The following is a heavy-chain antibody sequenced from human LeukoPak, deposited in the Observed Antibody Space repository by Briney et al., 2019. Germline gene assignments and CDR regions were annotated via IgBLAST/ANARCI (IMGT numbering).Heavy chain of an antibody. Sequence: PGGSLRLSCAASGFTFSSYWMSWVRQAPGKGLEWVANIKQDGSEKYYVDSVKGRFTISRDNAKNSLYLQMNSLRAEDTAVYYCARDQSDTAMVISDAFDIWGQGTMVTVSS. CDR2: IKQDGSEK. CDR3: ARDQSDTAMVISDAFDI. D-gene: IGHD5-18*01. CDR1: GFTFSSYW. V-gene: IGHV3-7*01. J-gene: IGHJ3*02.